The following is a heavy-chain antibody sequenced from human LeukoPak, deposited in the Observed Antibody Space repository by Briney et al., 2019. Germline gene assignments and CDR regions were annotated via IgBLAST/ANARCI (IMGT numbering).Heavy chain of an antibody. CDR2: INHNGNVN. CDR3: ARGGGLDV. V-gene: IGHV3-7*03. J-gene: IGHJ6*02. CDR1: GFTFSSYS. D-gene: IGHD3-16*01. Sequence: LPGGSLRLSCAASGFTFSSYSMNWVRQAPGKGLEWVASINHNGNVNYYVDSVKGRFTISRDNAKNSLYLQMSNLRAEDTAVYFCARGGGLDVWGQGATVTVSS.